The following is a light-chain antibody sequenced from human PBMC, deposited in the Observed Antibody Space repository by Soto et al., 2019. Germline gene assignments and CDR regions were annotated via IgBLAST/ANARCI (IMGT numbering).Light chain of an antibody. CDR3: MQDYRFPWT. V-gene: IGKV1-6*02. CDR2: GAT. CDR1: QGIRND. J-gene: IGKJ1*01. Sequence: AIQMTQSPSSLSSSAGDRVTITCRASQGIRNDLGWYQQKPGKAPDLLIYGATSLQSGVPSRFSGSVSGTDFTLTINSLQPEDFGTYYCMQDYRFPWTFGQGTKVDIK.